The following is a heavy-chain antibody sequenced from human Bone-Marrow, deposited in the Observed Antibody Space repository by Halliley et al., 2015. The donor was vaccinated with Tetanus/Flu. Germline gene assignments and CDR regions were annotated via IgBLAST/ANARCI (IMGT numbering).Heavy chain of an antibody. Sequence: QLVQSGAEVKKPGEPLKISCKASGYSFTAYWIGWVRHMPGEGLEWMGVVYPDDSDARYSPSFEGHITISADKSISTAFLQWNSLKASDPAIYYCARGGGNWDPFDYWGQGTLVTVSS. CDR1: GYSFTAYW. V-gene: IGHV5-51*01. CDR2: VYPDDSDA. CDR3: ARGGGNWDPFDY. D-gene: IGHD1-1*01. J-gene: IGHJ4*02.